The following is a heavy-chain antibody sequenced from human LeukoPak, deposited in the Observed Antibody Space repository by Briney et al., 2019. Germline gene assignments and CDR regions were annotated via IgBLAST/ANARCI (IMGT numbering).Heavy chain of an antibody. V-gene: IGHV5-51*01. CDR2: IYPGDSDT. Sequence: GESLKISCKGSGYSFTGYWIGWVRQMPGKGLEWMGIIYPGDSDTRYSPSFQGQVTISADKSISTAYLQWSSLKASDTAMYYCARSCDILTGYGEDWFDPWGQGTLVTVSS. CDR1: GYSFTGYW. J-gene: IGHJ5*02. CDR3: ARSCDILTGYGEDWFDP. D-gene: IGHD3-9*01.